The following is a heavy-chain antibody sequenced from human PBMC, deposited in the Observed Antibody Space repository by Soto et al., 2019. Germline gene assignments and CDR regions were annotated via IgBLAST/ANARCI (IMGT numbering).Heavy chain of an antibody. CDR1: GGSISSYY. D-gene: IGHD4-4*01. CDR2: IYYSGST. V-gene: IGHV4-59*01. J-gene: IGHJ6*03. Sequence: ETLSLTCTVSGGSISSYYWSWIRQPPGKGLEWIGYIYYSGSTNYNPSLKGRVTISVDTSKNQFSLKLSSVTAADTAVYYCARGSGRYSNYGSSPMDVWGKGTTVTVSS. CDR3: ARGSGRYSNYGSSPMDV.